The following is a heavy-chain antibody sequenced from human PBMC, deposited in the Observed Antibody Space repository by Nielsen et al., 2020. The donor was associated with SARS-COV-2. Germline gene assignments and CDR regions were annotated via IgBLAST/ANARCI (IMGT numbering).Heavy chain of an antibody. CDR3: AKERDGYNFLVYYYYGMDV. J-gene: IGHJ6*02. CDR2: ISYDGSNK. D-gene: IGHD5-24*01. CDR1: GFTFSSYG. Sequence: GESLKISCAASGFTFSSYGMHWVRQAPGKGLEWVAVISYDGSNKYYADSVKGRFTISRDNSKNTLYLQMNNLRAEDTAVYYCAKERDGYNFLVYYYYGMDVWGQGTTVTVSS. V-gene: IGHV3-30*18.